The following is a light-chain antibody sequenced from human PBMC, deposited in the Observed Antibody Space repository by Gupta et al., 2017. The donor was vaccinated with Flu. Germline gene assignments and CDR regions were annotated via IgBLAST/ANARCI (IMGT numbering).Light chain of an antibody. Sequence: DIVLTQSPATLYLSQGERATLSCRASQSVSSYLAWYQQKPGQAPRLLIYDASNRATGIPARFSGSGSGTDFTLTISSLEPEDFAVYYCQQRSNWPPYTFGQGTKLEIK. V-gene: IGKV3-11*01. J-gene: IGKJ2*01. CDR2: DAS. CDR3: QQRSNWPPYT. CDR1: QSVSSY.